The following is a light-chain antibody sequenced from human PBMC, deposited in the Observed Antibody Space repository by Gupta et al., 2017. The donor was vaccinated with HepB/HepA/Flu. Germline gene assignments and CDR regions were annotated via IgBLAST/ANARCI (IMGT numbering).Light chain of an antibody. CDR3: QSEENLLIT. CDR1: HDMTNS. Sequence: DILMTQSPSSLSASVGDRVTITCQASHDMTNSLNWYQQKPGKVPKLLIYAASNLETGVPSRFSGRRSGTNFSFTISSLQPEDIATYYCQSEENLLITFGGGTKVQIE. CDR2: AAS. J-gene: IGKJ4*01. V-gene: IGKV1-33*01.